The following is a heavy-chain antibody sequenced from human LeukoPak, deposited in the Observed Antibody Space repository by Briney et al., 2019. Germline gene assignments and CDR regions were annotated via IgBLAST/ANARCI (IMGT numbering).Heavy chain of an antibody. CDR1: GFTFSSYS. D-gene: IGHD6-19*01. CDR2: ISSSNSFK. Sequence: PGGSLRLSCAASGFTFSSYSMNWVRQAPGKGLEWVASISSSNSFKNYADSVKGRFTISRDNAQNSLYLQMSSLRAEDTGLYYCATMGEQWLLKDIWGQGTMVIVSS. V-gene: IGHV3-21*01. CDR3: ATMGEQWLLKDI. J-gene: IGHJ3*02.